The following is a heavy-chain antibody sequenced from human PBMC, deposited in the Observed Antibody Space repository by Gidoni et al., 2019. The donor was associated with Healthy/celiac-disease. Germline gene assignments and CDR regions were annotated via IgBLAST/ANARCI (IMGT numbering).Heavy chain of an antibody. Sequence: EVQLLESGGGLVQPGGSLRLSCAASGFTFSSYAMSWVRQAPGKGLEWVSAISGSGGSTYYADSVKGRFTISRDNSKNTLYLQMNSLRAEDTAVYYCAKVGSEYSGYDYEGYFQHWGQGTLVTVSS. J-gene: IGHJ1*01. CDR1: GFTFSSYA. CDR3: AKVGSEYSGYDYEGYFQH. D-gene: IGHD5-12*01. CDR2: ISGSGGST. V-gene: IGHV3-23*01.